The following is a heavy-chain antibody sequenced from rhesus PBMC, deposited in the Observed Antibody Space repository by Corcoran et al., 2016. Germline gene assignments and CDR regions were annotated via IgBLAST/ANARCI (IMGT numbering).Heavy chain of an antibody. J-gene: IGHJ4*01. D-gene: IGHD4-29*01. CDR2: IYGSGSTT. CDR1: GGSISSSY. V-gene: IGHV4-169*01. Sequence: QLQLQESGPGLVKPSETLSVTCAVSGGSISSSYWSWIRQAPGKGLEWIGYIYGSGSTTHYHPSLRSRVPLAVDTSKNQLSLKLSSVTAADTAVYYCARGGQLRGKGYYFDYWGQGVLVTVSS. CDR3: ARGGQLRGKGYYFDY.